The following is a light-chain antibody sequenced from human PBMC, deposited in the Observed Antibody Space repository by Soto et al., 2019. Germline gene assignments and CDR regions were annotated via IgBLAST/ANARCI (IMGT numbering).Light chain of an antibody. V-gene: IGKV3D-20*02. Sequence: EIVLTQSPATLSLSPGERATLSCRASQSVSATYLAWYQQKPAQPPRLLIYATSTRSTGIPDRFIGSGSGTDFTLTITRLEPEDFALYYCQQCSNWPPITFGQGTRLEIK. CDR3: QQCSNWPPIT. CDR1: QSVSATY. J-gene: IGKJ5*01. CDR2: ATS.